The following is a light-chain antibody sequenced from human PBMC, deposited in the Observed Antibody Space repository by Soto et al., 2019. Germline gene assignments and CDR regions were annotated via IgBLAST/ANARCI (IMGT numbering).Light chain of an antibody. CDR3: QQYGSSPRLT. J-gene: IGKJ4*01. CDR2: DAS. Sequence: EIVLTQSPATLSLSPGERATLSCGASQSVSSSHLAWYQQKPGLAPRLLIYDASSRATGIPDRFSGSGSGTDFTLTISRLEPEDFAVYYCQQYGSSPRLTFGGGTKVDIK. V-gene: IGKV3D-20*01. CDR1: QSVSSSH.